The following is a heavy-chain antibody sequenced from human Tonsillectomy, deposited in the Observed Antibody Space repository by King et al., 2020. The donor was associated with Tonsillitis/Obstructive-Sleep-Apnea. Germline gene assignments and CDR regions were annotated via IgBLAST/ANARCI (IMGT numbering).Heavy chain of an antibody. Sequence: GKLVQSGAEVKKPGSSVKVSCNCSGGIFDTYAFSWLRQTPGQGPEWVGGITPISGAAKYAQKFQGRVTITADRSSSTIYMELGNLTSEDTAVYYCARDLHCGGDCYFDYWGQGTLVTVSP. J-gene: IGHJ4*02. CDR2: ITPISGAA. D-gene: IGHD2-21*02. V-gene: IGHV1-69*06. CDR3: ARDLHCGGDCYFDY. CDR1: GGIFDTYA.